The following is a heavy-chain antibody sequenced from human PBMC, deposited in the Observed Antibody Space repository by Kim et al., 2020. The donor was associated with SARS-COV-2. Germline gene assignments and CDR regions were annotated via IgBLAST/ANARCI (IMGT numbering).Heavy chain of an antibody. CDR3: ARGADIVGATMFDY. Sequence: ASVKVSCKASGYTFTSYGISWVRQAPGQGLEWMGWISAYNGNTNYAQKLQGRVTMTTDTSTSTAYIELRSLRSDDTAVYYCARGADIVGATMFDYWGQGTLVTVSS. CDR1: GYTFTSYG. CDR2: ISAYNGNT. V-gene: IGHV1-18*01. D-gene: IGHD1-26*01. J-gene: IGHJ4*02.